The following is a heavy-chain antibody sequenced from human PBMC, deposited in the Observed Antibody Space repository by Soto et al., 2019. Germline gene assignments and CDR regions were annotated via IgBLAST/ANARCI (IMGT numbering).Heavy chain of an antibody. CDR2: INPENGDT. V-gene: IGHV1-2*02. CDR1: GYTFYGYH. J-gene: IGHJ4*02. D-gene: IGHD6-25*01. CDR3: ATRLPSDF. Sequence: GASVKVSCKASGYTFYGYHIFWVREVRGQGLEWVGWINPENGDTNYAQKFHGRVTMTSDTSVNTAYMELTSLRTDDTAVYYCATRLPSDFWGQGTLVTVSS.